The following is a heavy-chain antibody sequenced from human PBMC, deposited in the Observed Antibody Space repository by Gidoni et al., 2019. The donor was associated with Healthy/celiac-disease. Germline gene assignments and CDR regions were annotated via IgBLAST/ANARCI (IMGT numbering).Heavy chain of an antibody. V-gene: IGHV1-69*01. CDR2: IIPIFGTA. Sequence: QVQLVQSGAEVQKPGSSVQLSCKASGGPFSSSAISWVRQAPGQGLEWMGGIIPIFGTANYAQKVQGRVTITADESTSTAYMELSSLRSEDTAVYYCARDLGYCSGGSCYGPDLGYWGQGTLVTVSS. D-gene: IGHD2-15*01. J-gene: IGHJ4*02. CDR1: GGPFSSSA. CDR3: ARDLGYCSGGSCYGPDLGY.